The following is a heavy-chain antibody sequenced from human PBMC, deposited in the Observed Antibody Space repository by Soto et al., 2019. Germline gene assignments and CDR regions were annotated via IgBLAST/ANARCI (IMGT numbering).Heavy chain of an antibody. CDR3: ARDHPAGTTDY. D-gene: IGHD1-7*01. Sequence: ASVKVSCKASGYTFTGYYIHWVRQAPGQGLEWMGWISAYNGNTNYAQKLQGRVTMTTDTSTSTAYMELRSLRSDDTAVYYCARDHPAGTTDYWGLGTLVTVSS. J-gene: IGHJ4*02. V-gene: IGHV1-18*04. CDR2: ISAYNGNT. CDR1: GYTFTGYY.